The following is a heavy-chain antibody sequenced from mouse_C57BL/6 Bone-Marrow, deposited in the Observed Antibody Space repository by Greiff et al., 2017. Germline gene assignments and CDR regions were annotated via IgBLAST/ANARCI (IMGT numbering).Heavy chain of an antibody. V-gene: IGHV1-55*01. CDR2: IYPGSGST. CDR1: GYTFTSYW. J-gene: IGHJ1*03. CDR3: ARDCPWYFGV. Sequence: QVQLQQPGAELVKPGASVKMSCKASGYTFTSYWLTWVKQRPGQGLEWIGDIYPGSGSTNYNEKFKSKATLTVATSSSTASMQLSSLTSEDSAVYCGARDCPWYFGVWGTGTTVTVSS.